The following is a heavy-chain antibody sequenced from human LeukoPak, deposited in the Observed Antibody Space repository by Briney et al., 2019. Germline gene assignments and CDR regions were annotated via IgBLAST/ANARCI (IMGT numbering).Heavy chain of an antibody. CDR3: ARAQYSSSWYYYGMDV. D-gene: IGHD6-13*01. CDR2: IYYSGST. CDR1: GGSISSYY. V-gene: IGHV4-59*08. J-gene: IGHJ6*02. Sequence: SETLSLTCTVSGGSISSYYWSWIRQPPGKGLEWIGYIYYSGSTNYNPSLKSRVTISVDTSKNQFSLKLSSVTAADTAVYYCARAQYSSSWYYYGMDVWGQGTTVTVSS.